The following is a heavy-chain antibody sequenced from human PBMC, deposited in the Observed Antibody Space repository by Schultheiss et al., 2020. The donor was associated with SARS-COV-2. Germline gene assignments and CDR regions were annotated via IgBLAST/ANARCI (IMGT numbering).Heavy chain of an antibody. CDR1: GFTVSSNY. CDR2: INSDGSST. J-gene: IGHJ6*03. Sequence: GGSLRLSCAASGFTVSSNYMSWVRQAPGKGLEWVSRINSDGSSTSYADSVKGRFTISRDNAKNTLYLQMNSLRAEDTAVYYCARDQGECSSTSRYFDYYYYYMDVWGKGTTVTVSS. CDR3: ARDQGECSSTSRYFDYYYYYMDV. V-gene: IGHV3-74*01. D-gene: IGHD2-2*01.